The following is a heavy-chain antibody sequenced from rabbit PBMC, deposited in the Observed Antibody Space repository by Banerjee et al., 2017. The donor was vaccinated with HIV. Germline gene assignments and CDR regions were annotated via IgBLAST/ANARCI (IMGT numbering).Heavy chain of an antibody. Sequence: QEQLVESGGGLVQPEGSLTLTCTASGFSFSSSYYMCWVRQAPGKGLEWIGCIYTGSGSAYCASWAKGRFTISKTSSTTVTLQMTSLTAADTATYFCARAGSSYATGAFDPWGPGTLVTVS. CDR3: ARAGSSYATGAFDP. CDR2: IYTGSGSA. J-gene: IGHJ2*01. D-gene: IGHD8-1*01. V-gene: IGHV1S45*01. CDR1: GFSFSSSYY.